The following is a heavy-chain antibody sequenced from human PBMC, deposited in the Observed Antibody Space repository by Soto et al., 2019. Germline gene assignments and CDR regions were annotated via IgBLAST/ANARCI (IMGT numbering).Heavy chain of an antibody. V-gene: IGHV4-59*08. J-gene: IGHJ5*02. CDR3: ARLLYGSGSWFDP. D-gene: IGHD3-10*01. CDR1: GGSISSYY. CDR2: IYYSGST. Sequence: TSEPLSLTCTVSGGSISSYYWSWIRQPPGKGLEWIGYIYYSGSTNYNPSLKSRVTISVDTSKNQFSLKLSSVTAADTAVYYCARLLYGSGSWFDPWGQGTLVTVSS.